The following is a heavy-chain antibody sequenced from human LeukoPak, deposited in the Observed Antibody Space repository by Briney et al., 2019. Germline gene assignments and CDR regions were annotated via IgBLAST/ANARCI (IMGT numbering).Heavy chain of an antibody. J-gene: IGHJ4*02. V-gene: IGHV3-30-3*01. D-gene: IGHD2-15*01. CDR1: GFTFSSYA. Sequence: GGSLRLSCAASGFTFSSYAMHWVRQAPGKGLEWVAVISYDGSNKYYADSVKGRFTISRGNSKNTLYLQMNSLRAEDTAVYYCASSYLPIVVVVAALGYWGQGTLVTVSS. CDR3: ASSYLPIVVVVAALGY. CDR2: ISYDGSNK.